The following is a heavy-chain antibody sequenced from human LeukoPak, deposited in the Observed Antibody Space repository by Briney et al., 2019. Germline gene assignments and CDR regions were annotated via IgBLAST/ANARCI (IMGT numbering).Heavy chain of an antibody. D-gene: IGHD3-16*02. CDR1: GYTFTSYG. CDR3: ARGLLGSPPRTFGGVIVLDPYYFDY. Sequence: ASVKVSCKASGYTFTSYGISWVRQAPGQGLEWMGWISAYNGNTNYAQKFQGRVTITADKSTSTAYMELSSLRSEDTAVYYCARGLLGSPPRTFGGVIVLDPYYFDYWGQGTLVTVSS. V-gene: IGHV1-18*01. J-gene: IGHJ4*02. CDR2: ISAYNGNT.